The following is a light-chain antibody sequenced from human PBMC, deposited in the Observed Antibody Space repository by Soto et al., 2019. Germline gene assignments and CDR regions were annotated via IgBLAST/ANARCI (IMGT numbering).Light chain of an antibody. V-gene: IGKV1-5*03. CDR3: QQYNNYGSWT. CDR2: KAS. Sequence: DIQMTQSPSTLSASVGDTVTITCRASQSISAWLAWYKQKPGKAPKLLNYKASSLESGVPSRFSGSGSGTEFTLTISSLQPDDFATYYCQQYNNYGSWTFGQGTKVEIK. CDR1: QSISAW. J-gene: IGKJ1*01.